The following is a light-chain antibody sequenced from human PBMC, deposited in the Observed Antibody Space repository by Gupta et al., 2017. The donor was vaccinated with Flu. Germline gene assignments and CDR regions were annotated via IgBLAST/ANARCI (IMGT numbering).Light chain of an antibody. J-gene: IGKJ4*01. CDR1: QSVLYSTNNKNC. CDR2: WAS. CDR3: QQDGNIPLT. V-gene: IGKV4-1*01. Sequence: DVVMNQSPDSLAVSLGERATINCKSSQSVLYSTNNKNCLAWYQQKPGQPPKLLIYWASTRESGVPDRFSGSGSGTDFTLTISSLQAEDVAVYYCQQDGNIPLTFGRGTKVEI.